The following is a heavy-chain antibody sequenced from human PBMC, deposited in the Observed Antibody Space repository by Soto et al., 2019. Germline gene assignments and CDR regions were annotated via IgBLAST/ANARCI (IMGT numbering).Heavy chain of an antibody. D-gene: IGHD6-6*01. CDR3: AGVREQLVSYYGMDV. CDR1: GYTFTSYG. Sequence: QVQLVQSGAEVKKPGASVKVSCKAPGYTFTSYGISCVRQAPGQGLEWMGWISAYNGNTNYAQKLQGRVTMTTDTSTSTAYRVLRSLRSDDTAVYYCAGVREQLVSYYGMDVWGGGTTVTVSS. V-gene: IGHV1-18*04. CDR2: ISAYNGNT. J-gene: IGHJ6*04.